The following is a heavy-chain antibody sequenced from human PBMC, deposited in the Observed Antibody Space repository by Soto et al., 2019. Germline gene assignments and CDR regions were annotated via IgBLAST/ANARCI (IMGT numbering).Heavy chain of an antibody. V-gene: IGHV3-23*01. D-gene: IGHD2-15*01. CDR3: AKDLGIVVVLSDTDTPPDAFDI. CDR1: GFTFSSYA. CDR2: ISGSGGST. J-gene: IGHJ3*02. Sequence: PGGSLRLSCAASGFTFSSYAMSWVRQAPGKGLEWVSAISGSGGSTYYADSVKGRFTISRDNSKNTLYLQMNSLRAEDTAVYYCAKDLGIVVVLSDTDTPPDAFDICGQXTMVTVS.